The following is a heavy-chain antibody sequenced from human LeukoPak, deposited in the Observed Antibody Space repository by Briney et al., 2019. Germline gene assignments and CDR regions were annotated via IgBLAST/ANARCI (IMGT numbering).Heavy chain of an antibody. CDR3: ARDGEFFGGSGSYQDY. D-gene: IGHD3-10*01. CDR2: INPNSGGT. V-gene: IGHV1-2*02. CDR1: GYTFTGYY. J-gene: IGHJ4*02. Sequence: ASVKVSCKASGYTFTGYYMHWVRQAPGQGLEWMGWINPNSGGTNYAQKFQGRVTMTRDTSISTAYMELSRLRSDDTAVYYCARDGEFFGGSGSYQDYWGQGTLVTVSS.